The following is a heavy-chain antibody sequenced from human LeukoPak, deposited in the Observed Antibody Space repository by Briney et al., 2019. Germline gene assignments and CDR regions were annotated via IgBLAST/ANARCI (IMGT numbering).Heavy chain of an antibody. CDR2: VSYSGST. CDR1: GGSISTYY. CDR3: ARGGGVTTFGY. J-gene: IGHJ4*02. D-gene: IGHD4-17*01. V-gene: IGHV4-59*01. Sequence: SETLSLTCTVSGGSISTYYWNWIRQPPGKGLEWIGYVSYSGSTNYNPSLKSRVTISVDTSKNQFSLKLSSVTAADTAVYYCARGGGVTTFGYWGQGTLVTVSS.